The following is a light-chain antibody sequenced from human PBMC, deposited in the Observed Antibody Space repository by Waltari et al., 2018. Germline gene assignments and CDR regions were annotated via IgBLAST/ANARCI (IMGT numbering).Light chain of an antibody. Sequence: SCKASQSVAKYLAWYQQKPGQAPRLLIYHASIRATGIPDRFSGSGYGTDFSLTISSLEPEDFAVYFCQKYVNLPATFGQGTTVEV. CDR2: HAS. J-gene: IGKJ1*01. CDR1: QSVAKY. CDR3: QKYVNLPAT. V-gene: IGKV3-20*01.